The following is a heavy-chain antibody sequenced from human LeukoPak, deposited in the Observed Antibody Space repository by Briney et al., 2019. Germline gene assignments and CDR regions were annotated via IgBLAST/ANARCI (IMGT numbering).Heavy chain of an antibody. V-gene: IGHV4-59*01. Sequence: PSETLSLTCTVSGGSMSNYYWNWIRQPPGKGLEWIGYIYYSGTTNYNPSLKSRVSMSVDTSKNQFSLKLSSVTAADTAVYYCARGKNTAPLPDRIVGAITDYWGQGTLVTVSS. J-gene: IGHJ4*02. CDR1: GGSMSNYY. D-gene: IGHD1-26*01. CDR3: ARGKNTAPLPDRIVGAITDY. CDR2: IYYSGTT.